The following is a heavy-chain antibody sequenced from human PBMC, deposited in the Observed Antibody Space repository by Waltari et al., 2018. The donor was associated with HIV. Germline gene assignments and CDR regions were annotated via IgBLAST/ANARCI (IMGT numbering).Heavy chain of an antibody. CDR1: GVHFRNFD. CDR2: LSGSGSTA. Sequence: EVQLLESGGGLVQPGGALRLSCTASGVHFRNFDLISLRQPRGRVRQGQGKGPEWVSALSGSGSTASYADYVKGRFTISRDFSNNTLFLQMNSLRAEDTAVYFCAKSMRDLRPSAFDVWGQGTMVAISS. D-gene: IGHD2-8*01. J-gene: IGHJ3*01. V-gene: IGHV3-23*01. CDR3: AKSMRDLRPSAFDV.